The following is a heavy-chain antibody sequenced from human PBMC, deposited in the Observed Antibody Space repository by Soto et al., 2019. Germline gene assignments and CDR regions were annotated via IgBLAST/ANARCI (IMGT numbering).Heavy chain of an antibody. CDR1: GYTFTGYY. D-gene: IGHD5-18*01. Sequence: ASVKVSCKASGYTFTGYYMHWVRQAPGQGLEWMGWINPNSGGTNYAQKLQGRVTMTTDTSTSTAYMELRSLRSDDTAVYYCARGGGIRGYSYGDFDYWGQGTLVTVSS. CDR2: INPNSGGT. J-gene: IGHJ4*02. CDR3: ARGGGIRGYSYGDFDY. V-gene: IGHV1-2*02.